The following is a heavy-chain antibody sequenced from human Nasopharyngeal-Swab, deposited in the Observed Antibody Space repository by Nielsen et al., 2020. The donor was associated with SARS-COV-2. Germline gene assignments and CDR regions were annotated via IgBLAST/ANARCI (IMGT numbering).Heavy chain of an antibody. V-gene: IGHV5-51*01. Sequence: AESLKISCKGSGYSFISYWIGWVRQMPGKGLEWMGIIYPGDSDTRYSPSFQGQVTISADKSINTAYLQWSSLKASDTAMYYCARTAIEGGYYRGDAFDIWGQGTMVTVSS. CDR3: ARTAIEGGYYRGDAFDI. J-gene: IGHJ3*02. CDR1: GYSFISYW. D-gene: IGHD3-22*01. CDR2: IYPGDSDT.